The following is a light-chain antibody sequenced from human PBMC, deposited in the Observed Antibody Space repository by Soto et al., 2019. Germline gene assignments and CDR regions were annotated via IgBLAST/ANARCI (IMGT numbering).Light chain of an antibody. CDR3: QQYGASSSWT. V-gene: IGKV3-20*01. Sequence: EIVMTQSPATLSVSPGERATLSCRASQSVSSNLAWYQQKPGQAPRLLIYGASSRATGIPDRFSGSGSATDFTLTINRLEAEDFAVYYCQQYGASSSWTFGQGTKVDI. CDR1: QSVSSN. CDR2: GAS. J-gene: IGKJ1*01.